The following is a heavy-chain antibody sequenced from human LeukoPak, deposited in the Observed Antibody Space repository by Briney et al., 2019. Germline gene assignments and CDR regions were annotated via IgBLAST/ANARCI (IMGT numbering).Heavy chain of an antibody. D-gene: IGHD6-19*01. CDR3: AKDLRRDGYSSGWYYFDY. CDR2: ISDSGGST. Sequence: GGSLRLSCAASGFTFTSYAMSWVRQAPGKGLEWVSAISDSGGSTYYADSVKGRFTISRDNSKNTLYLQMNSLRVEDTAVYYYAKDLRRDGYSSGWYYFDYWGQGTLVTVSS. V-gene: IGHV3-23*01. J-gene: IGHJ4*02. CDR1: GFTFTSYA.